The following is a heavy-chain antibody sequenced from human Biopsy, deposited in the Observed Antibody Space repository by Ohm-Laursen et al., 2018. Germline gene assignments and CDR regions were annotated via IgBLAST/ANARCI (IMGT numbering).Heavy chain of an antibody. V-gene: IGHV4-34*01. J-gene: IGHJ5*02. CDR1: GGSFSGYY. Sequence: SETLSLTCGVYGGSFSGYYCSWIRQPPGKGLEWIGEINDSGRTNYNPSLRSQVTFSVDTSKNQFSLKLSSATAADTAVYYCARGANYYGSGRNRHWFDPWGQGTQVTVSS. D-gene: IGHD3-10*01. CDR2: INDSGRT. CDR3: ARGANYYGSGRNRHWFDP.